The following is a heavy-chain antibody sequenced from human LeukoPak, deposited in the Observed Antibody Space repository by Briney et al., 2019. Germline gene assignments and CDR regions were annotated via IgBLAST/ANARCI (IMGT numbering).Heavy chain of an antibody. CDR2: IKQDGSEK. CDR1: GFTFSSYW. V-gene: IGHV3-7*01. CDR3: ARQWLVPIVFLDY. Sequence: GGSLRLSCAASGFTFSSYWMSWVRQAPGKGLEWVANIKQDGSEKYYVDSVKGRFTIPRDNAKNSLYLQMNSLRAEDTAVYYCARQWLVPIVFLDYWGQGTLVTVSS. D-gene: IGHD6-19*01. J-gene: IGHJ4*02.